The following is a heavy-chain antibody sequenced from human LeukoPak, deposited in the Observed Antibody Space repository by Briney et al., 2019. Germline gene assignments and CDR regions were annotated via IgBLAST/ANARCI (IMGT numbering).Heavy chain of an antibody. Sequence: PSETLSLTCAIYGGSFSGYYWSWIRQPPGKGLEWIGEINHSGSTNYNPSLKSRVTISVDMSKNQFSLKLSSVTAADTAVYYCARRATIFGVVTMAFDPWGQGTLVTVSS. D-gene: IGHD3-3*01. J-gene: IGHJ5*02. CDR3: ARRATIFGVVTMAFDP. CDR2: INHSGST. CDR1: GGSFSGYY. V-gene: IGHV4-34*01.